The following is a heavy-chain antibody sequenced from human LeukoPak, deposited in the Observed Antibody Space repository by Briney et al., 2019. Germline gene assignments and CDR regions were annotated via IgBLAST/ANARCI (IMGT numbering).Heavy chain of an antibody. V-gene: IGHV3-30*03. CDR1: GFTFSSYG. J-gene: IGHJ4*02. CDR2: ISYDGSNK. Sequence: GSLRLSCAASGFTFSSYGMHWVRQAPGKGLEWVAVISYDGSNKYYADSVKGRFTISRDNSKNTLYLQMNSLRAEDTAVYYCARYDSSAPFDYWGQGTLVTVSS. CDR3: ARYDSSAPFDY. D-gene: IGHD3-22*01.